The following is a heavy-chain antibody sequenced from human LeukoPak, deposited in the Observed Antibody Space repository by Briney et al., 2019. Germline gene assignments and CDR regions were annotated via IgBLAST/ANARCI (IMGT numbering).Heavy chain of an antibody. V-gene: IGHV3-30*02. CDR2: IRYDGSNK. Sequence: PGGSLRLSCAASGFTFSSYGMHWVRQAPGKGLEWVAFIRYDGSNKYYADSVKGRFTISRDNSKNTLYLQMNSLRAEDTAVYYCARGQGDAMCFDYWGQGTLVTVSS. CDR1: GFTFSSYG. CDR3: ARGQGDAMCFDY. D-gene: IGHD2-2*01. J-gene: IGHJ4*02.